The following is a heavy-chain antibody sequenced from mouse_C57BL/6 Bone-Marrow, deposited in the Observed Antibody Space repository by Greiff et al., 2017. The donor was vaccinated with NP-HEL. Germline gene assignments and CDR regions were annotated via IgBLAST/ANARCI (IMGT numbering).Heavy chain of an antibody. J-gene: IGHJ4*01. CDR3: ARLRWLPLFARDY. CDR2: IYPRSGNT. CDR1: GYTFTDYN. D-gene: IGHD2-3*01. V-gene: IGHV1-83*01. Sequence: VQLQQSGPELVKPGASVKIPCKASGYTFTDYNMDWVKQSHGKSLEWIGEIYPRSGNTYYNEKFKGKATLTADKSSSTAYMELRSLTSEDSAVYFCARLRWLPLFARDYWGKGTSVTVSS.